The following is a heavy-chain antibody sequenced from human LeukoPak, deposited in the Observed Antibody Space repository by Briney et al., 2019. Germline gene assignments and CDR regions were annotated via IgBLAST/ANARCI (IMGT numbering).Heavy chain of an antibody. CDR3: ASPYFWSGYWRFDY. V-gene: IGHV4-31*03. CDR2: IYYSGST. CDR1: GGFISSGGYY. D-gene: IGHD3-3*01. Sequence: SETLSLTCTVSGGFISSGGYYWSWIRQHPGKGLEWIGYIYYSGSTYYNPSLKSRVTISVDTSKNQFSLKLSSVTAADTAVYYCASPYFWSGYWRFDYWGQGTLVTVSS. J-gene: IGHJ4*02.